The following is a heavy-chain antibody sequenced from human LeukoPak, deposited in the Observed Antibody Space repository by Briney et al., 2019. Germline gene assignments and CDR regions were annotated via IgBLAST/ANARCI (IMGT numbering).Heavy chain of an antibody. V-gene: IGHV1-69*04. CDR2: IIPILGIA. CDR1: GGTFSSYA. CDR3: ARQNCSSTSCYTLYYYGMDV. D-gene: IGHD2-2*02. J-gene: IGHJ6*02. Sequence: SVKVSCKASGGTFSSYAISWVRQAPGQGLEWMGRIIPILGIANYAQKFQGRVTITADKSTSTAYMELSSLRSEDTAVYYCARQNCSSTSCYTLYYYGMDVWGQGTTVTVSS.